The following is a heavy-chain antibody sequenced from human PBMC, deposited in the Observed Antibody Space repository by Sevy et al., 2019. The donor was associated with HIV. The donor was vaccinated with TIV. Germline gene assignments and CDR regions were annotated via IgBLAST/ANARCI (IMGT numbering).Heavy chain of an antibody. D-gene: IGHD3-22*01. CDR3: AITKDYYDSRGCPFDY. CDR1: GYTLSQVS. CDR2: FDPEDGEK. J-gene: IGHJ4*02. V-gene: IGHV1-24*01. Sequence: ASVKVSCKVSGYTLSQVSMHWVRQVPGKGLEWMGSFDPEDGEKIYAQKFQGRLTMTEDTSTDTAYMELSSLKSEDTAVFYCAITKDYYDSRGCPFDYWGQGTLVTVSS.